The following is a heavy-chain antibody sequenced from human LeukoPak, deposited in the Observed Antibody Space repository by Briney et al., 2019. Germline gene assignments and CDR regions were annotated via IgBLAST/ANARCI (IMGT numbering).Heavy chain of an antibody. CDR2: IKQDGSEK. V-gene: IGHV3-7*04. Sequence: GGSLRLSCAASGFTFSSYWMSWVRQAPGKGLEWVANIKQDGSEKYYVDSVKGRFTISRDNAKNSLYLQMNSLRAEDTAVYYCARGGYSYGYGEGFDYWGQGTLVTASS. CDR3: ARGGYSYGYGEGFDY. CDR1: GFTFSSYW. J-gene: IGHJ4*02. D-gene: IGHD5-18*01.